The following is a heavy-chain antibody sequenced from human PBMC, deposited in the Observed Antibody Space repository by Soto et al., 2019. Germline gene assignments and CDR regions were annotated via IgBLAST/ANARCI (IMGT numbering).Heavy chain of an antibody. CDR1: GFTSDDYDYA. CDR3: SRDGDFYGLDV. V-gene: IGHV3-49*04. Sequence: PGGSLRLSCTFPGFTSDDYDYALTWVRQAPGKGLQWLGLIRGSTYGGTTEYAASVKGRFTISRDDSKGIAYLQMNSLKTEDTAVYYCSRDGDFYGLDVWGQGTTVTVSS. CDR2: IRGSTYGGTT. J-gene: IGHJ6*02. D-gene: IGHD3-3*01.